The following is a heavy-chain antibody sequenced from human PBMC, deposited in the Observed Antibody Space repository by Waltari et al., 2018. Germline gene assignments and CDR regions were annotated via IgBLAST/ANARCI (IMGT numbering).Heavy chain of an antibody. D-gene: IGHD3-3*01. J-gene: IGHJ2*01. V-gene: IGHV4-38-2*01. Sequence: QVQLQESGPGLVKPSETLSLTCAVSGFSLTGGFFWGWIRQPPGKGLEWIGSMYHTGTAHYNPYLGSRLIISVDTSKNEFSLKLSSVTAADTAVYYCARVGFWSGLGYFDLWGRGTLVTVSS. CDR2: MYHTGTA. CDR3: ARVGFWSGLGYFDL. CDR1: GFSLTGGFF.